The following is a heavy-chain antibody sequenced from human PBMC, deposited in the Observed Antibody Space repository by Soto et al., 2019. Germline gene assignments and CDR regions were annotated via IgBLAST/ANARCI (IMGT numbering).Heavy chain of an antibody. V-gene: IGHV3-11*01. J-gene: IGHJ3*02. CDR3: ASVAAAIDAFDI. D-gene: IGHD6-13*01. CDR2: ISSSGSTI. Sequence: QVQLVESGGGLVKPGGSLRLSCAASGFTFSDYYMSWIRQAPGKGLEWVSYISSSGSTIYYADSGKGRFTISRDNAKNSLYLQMNSLRAEDTAVYYGASVAAAIDAFDIWGQGTMVTVSS. CDR1: GFTFSDYY.